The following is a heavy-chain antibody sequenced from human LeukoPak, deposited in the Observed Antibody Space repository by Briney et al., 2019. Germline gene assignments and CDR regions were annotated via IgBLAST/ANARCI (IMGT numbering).Heavy chain of an antibody. CDR2: ISAYNGNT. V-gene: IGHV1-18*01. D-gene: IGHD2-2*01. J-gene: IGHJ3*02. CDR3: ARGDIVVVPAAVFVSGAFDI. Sequence: ASVTVSCKASGYTFTTYGITWVRQAPGQGLEWMGWISAYNGNTNYAQKLQGRVTMSTDTSTSTAYMELRSLRSDDTAVYYCARGDIVVVPAAVFVSGAFDIWGQGTMVTVSS. CDR1: GYTFTTYG.